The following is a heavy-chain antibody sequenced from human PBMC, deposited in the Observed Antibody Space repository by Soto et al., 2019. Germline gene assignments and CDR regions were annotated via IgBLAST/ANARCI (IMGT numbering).Heavy chain of an antibody. CDR2: ITGDTSDT. D-gene: IGHD3-3*01. CDR1: GFTFSRYA. J-gene: IGHJ5*02. Sequence: GGSLRLSCATSGFTFSRYAMTWVRQAPRRGLEWVSTITGDTSDTHYADSVRGRFTISRDNSKNTLYLQMNSLRADDTAVYYCAKEFGIFGVVVRANWFDPWGQGTLVTVSS. CDR3: AKEFGIFGVVVRANWFDP. V-gene: IGHV3-23*01.